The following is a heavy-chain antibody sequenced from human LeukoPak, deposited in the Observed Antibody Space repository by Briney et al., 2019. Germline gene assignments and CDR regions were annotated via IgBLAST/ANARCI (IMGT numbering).Heavy chain of an antibody. CDR2: ISAYNGNT. Sequence: ASVKVSCKASGYTFTSYSISWVRQAPGQGLEWMGWISAYNGNTNYAQKLQGRVTMTTDTSTSTAYMELRSLRSDNTAVYYCARSITIFGAFDYWGQGTLVTVSS. CDR3: ARSITIFGAFDY. D-gene: IGHD3-3*01. CDR1: GYTFTSYS. J-gene: IGHJ4*02. V-gene: IGHV1-18*01.